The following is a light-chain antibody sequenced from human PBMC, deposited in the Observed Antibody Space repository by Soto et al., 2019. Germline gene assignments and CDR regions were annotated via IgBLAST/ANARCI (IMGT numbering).Light chain of an antibody. CDR2: EVS. CDR1: SSDVGGYNY. CDR3: SSYAGSNGVV. J-gene: IGLJ2*01. V-gene: IGLV2-8*01. Sequence: QSALTQPPSASGSPGQSVTISCTGTSSDVGGYNYVSWYQQHPGKAPKLMIYEVSKRPSGVSDRFSASKSGNTASLTVSGLQAEDEADYYCSSYAGSNGVVFGGGTKLTVL.